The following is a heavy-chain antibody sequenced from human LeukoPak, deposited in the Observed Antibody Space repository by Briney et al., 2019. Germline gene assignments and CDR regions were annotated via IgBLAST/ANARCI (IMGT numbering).Heavy chain of an antibody. CDR1: GFTFSSYW. CDR3: AREVRPYYYDSSGPDFDL. CDR2: IKQDGSEK. D-gene: IGHD3-22*01. Sequence: GGSLRLSCAASGFTFSSYWMSWVRQAPGKGLEWVANIKQDGSEKYYVDSVKGRFTISRDNAKNSLYLQMNSLRAEDTAVYYCAREVRPYYYDSSGPDFDLWGRGTLVTVSS. J-gene: IGHJ2*01. V-gene: IGHV3-7*03.